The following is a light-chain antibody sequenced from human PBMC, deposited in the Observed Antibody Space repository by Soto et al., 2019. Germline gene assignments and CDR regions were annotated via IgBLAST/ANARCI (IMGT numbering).Light chain of an antibody. J-gene: IGLJ2*01. Sequence: QSVLTQPASASGSPGQSITISCTGSGSNVGGYNYVSWYQQHPGKAPKVMIYDVSNRPSGVSDRFSGSKSGNSASLTITGLQAEDEADYYCSSCTNAISPLVFGGGTKVTVL. V-gene: IGLV2-14*01. CDR1: GSNVGGYNY. CDR3: SSCTNAISPLV. CDR2: DVS.